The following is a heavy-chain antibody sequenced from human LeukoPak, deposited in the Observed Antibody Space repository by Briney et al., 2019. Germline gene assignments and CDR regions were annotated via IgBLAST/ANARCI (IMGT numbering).Heavy chain of an antibody. CDR1: GFTFDDYA. CDR3: AKDVADAARPSDAFDI. V-gene: IGHV3-9*01. D-gene: IGHD6-6*01. CDR2: ISWNSGSI. J-gene: IGHJ3*02. Sequence: QAGRSLRLSCAASGFTFDDYAMHWVRQAPGKGLEWVSGISWNSGSIGYADSVQGRFTISRDNAKNSLYLQMNSLRAEDTALYYCAKDVADAARPSDAFDIWGQGTMVTVSS.